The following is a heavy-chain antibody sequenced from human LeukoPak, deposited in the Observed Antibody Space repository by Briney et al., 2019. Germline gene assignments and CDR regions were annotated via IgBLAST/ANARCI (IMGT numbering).Heavy chain of an antibody. J-gene: IGHJ3*01. Sequence: ASVKVSCKASGYTFISYHIHWVRQAPGKGLEWVAWMNPNNGDTGYAQKFQGRVTMTRKTSMNTAYMEMSSLRSEDTAVYYCARLDDYGDYVTAFDVWGQGTMVTVSS. CDR2: MNPNNGDT. CDR1: GYTFISYH. CDR3: ARLDDYGDYVTAFDV. V-gene: IGHV1-8*01. D-gene: IGHD4-17*01.